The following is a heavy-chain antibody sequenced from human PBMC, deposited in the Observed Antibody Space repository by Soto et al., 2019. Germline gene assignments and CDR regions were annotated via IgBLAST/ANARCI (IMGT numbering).Heavy chain of an antibody. J-gene: IGHJ6*02. Sequence: EVQLVESGGGLVQPGGSLKLSCAASGFTFSGSAMHWVRQASGKGLEWVGRIRSKANSYATAYAASVKGRFTISRDDSKNTAYLQMNSLKTEDTAVYYCTRWDSYGSAPYYGMDVWGQGTTVTVSS. CDR1: GFTFSGSA. V-gene: IGHV3-73*01. CDR3: TRWDSYGSAPYYGMDV. CDR2: IRSKANSYAT. D-gene: IGHD3-10*01.